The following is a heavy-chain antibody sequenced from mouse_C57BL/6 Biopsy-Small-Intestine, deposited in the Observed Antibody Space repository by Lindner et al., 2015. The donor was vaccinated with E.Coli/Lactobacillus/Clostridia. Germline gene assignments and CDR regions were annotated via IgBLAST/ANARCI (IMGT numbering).Heavy chain of an antibody. CDR1: GYSITRDY. V-gene: IGHV3-8*01. D-gene: IGHD2-9*01. J-gene: IGHJ2*01. CDR3: TRSYYGYPYFDY. Sequence: VQLQESGPGLAKPSQTLSLTCSVTGYSITRDYWNWIRKFPGNKLEYMGYINYSGSTYYNPSLKSRISITRDTSKNQYYLQLNSVTTEDTATYYCTRSYYGYPYFDYWGQGTTLTVPS. CDR2: INYSGST.